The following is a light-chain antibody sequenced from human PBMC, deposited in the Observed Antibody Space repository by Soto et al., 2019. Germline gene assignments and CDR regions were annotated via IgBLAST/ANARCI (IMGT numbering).Light chain of an antibody. CDR3: QQYNDWPLT. CDR2: GAS. CDR1: QSVGTN. V-gene: IGKV3-15*01. J-gene: IGKJ4*01. Sequence: ETVMTQSPATLSASPGESATLSCGASQSVGTNLGWYQQKPGQAPRLLIYGASTRATGVAARFSGTWSGTEFTLTISSLHSEDFAVYYGQQYNDWPLTFGGGTKVEIK.